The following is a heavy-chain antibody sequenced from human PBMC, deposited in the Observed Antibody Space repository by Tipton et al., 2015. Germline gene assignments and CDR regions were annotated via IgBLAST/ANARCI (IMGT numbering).Heavy chain of an antibody. Sequence: TLSLTCTVSGGSISSYYWSWIRQPPGKGLEWIGYIYYSGGTNYNPSLKSRVTMSVDTSKNQFSLKLSSVTAADTAVYYCARGRKGISMMRLSNWYLDLWGRGTLVTVSS. D-gene: IGHD3-22*01. V-gene: IGHV4-59*01. CDR3: ARGRKGISMMRLSNWYLDL. CDR1: GGSISSYY. CDR2: IYYSGGT. J-gene: IGHJ2*01.